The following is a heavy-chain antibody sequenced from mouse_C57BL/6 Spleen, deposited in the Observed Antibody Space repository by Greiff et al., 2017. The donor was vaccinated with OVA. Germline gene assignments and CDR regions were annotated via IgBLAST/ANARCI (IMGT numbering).Heavy chain of an antibody. D-gene: IGHD1-1*01. CDR1: GYTFTDYN. Sequence: EVQLQQSGPELVKPGASVKMSCKASGYTFTDYNMHWVKQSHGKSLEWIGYINPNNGGTSYNQKFKGKATLTVNKSSSTAYMELRSLTSEDSAVYYCARLGYYGSSRRGYFDVWGTGTTVTVSS. CDR2: INPNNGGT. CDR3: ARLGYYGSSRRGYFDV. J-gene: IGHJ1*03. V-gene: IGHV1-22*01.